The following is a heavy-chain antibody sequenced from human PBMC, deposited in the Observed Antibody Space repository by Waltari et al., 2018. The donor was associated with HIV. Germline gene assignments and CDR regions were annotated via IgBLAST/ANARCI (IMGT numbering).Heavy chain of an antibody. CDR3: ATPIMIAFGGDDF. Sequence: EVQLVESGGGLVQHGGSLRLTCAASGFTFSTYWMHWVRQVPGKGLVWVARIKSDGSSTSYADSVKGRFTVSRDNAKNTLYLQMNSLRPEDSAVYYCATPIMIAFGGDDFWGQGTLVTVSS. D-gene: IGHD3-16*01. V-gene: IGHV3-74*01. J-gene: IGHJ4*02. CDR2: IKSDGSST. CDR1: GFTFSTYW.